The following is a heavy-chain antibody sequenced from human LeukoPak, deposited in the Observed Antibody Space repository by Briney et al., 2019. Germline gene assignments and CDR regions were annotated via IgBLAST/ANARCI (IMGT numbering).Heavy chain of an antibody. CDR3: AKKSGYDYDFDY. CDR2: ISGSGGST. J-gene: IGHJ4*02. V-gene: IGHV3-23*01. Sequence: PGGSLRLSCAGSGFTFSSYVMNWVRQAPGKGLEWVSVISGSGGSTNYADSVKGRFTISRDNSKNTVYLQMNSLRAEDTAVYYCAKKSGYDYDFDYWGQGTLVTVSS. D-gene: IGHD5-12*01. CDR1: GFTFSSYV.